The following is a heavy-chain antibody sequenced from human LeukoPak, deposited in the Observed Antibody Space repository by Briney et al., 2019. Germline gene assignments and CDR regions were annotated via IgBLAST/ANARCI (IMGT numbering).Heavy chain of an antibody. Sequence: GESLEISCKGSGYSFSSYWIAWVRQLPGKGLEWMGIIYPGDSDTRYSPSFQGQVTISADKSVSTAYLQWSSLKASDTAMYYCARHGYSSSSYFDYWGQGTLVTVSS. CDR2: IYPGDSDT. V-gene: IGHV5-51*01. D-gene: IGHD6-6*01. CDR3: ARHGYSSSSYFDY. J-gene: IGHJ4*02. CDR1: GYSFSSYW.